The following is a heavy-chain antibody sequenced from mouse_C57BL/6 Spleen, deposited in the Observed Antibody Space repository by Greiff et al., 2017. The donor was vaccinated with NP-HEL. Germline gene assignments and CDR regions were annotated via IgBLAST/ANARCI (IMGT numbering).Heavy chain of an antibody. D-gene: IGHD1-1*01. Sequence: VQVVESGPELVKPGASVKISCKASGYAFSSSWMNWVKQRPGKGLEWIGRIYPGDGDTNYNGKFKGKATLTADNSSSTAYMHLNSLTSEDSAVYFCERERYGGSYGDFDDWGTGTPVTVSS. CDR1: GYAFSSSW. CDR2: IYPGDGDT. V-gene: IGHV1-82*01. CDR3: ERERYGGSYGDFDD. J-gene: IGHJ1*03.